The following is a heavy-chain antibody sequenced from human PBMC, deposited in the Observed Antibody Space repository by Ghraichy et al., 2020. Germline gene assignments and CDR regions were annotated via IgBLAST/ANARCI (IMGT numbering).Heavy chain of an antibody. J-gene: IGHJ6*02. CDR3: VRARRDCTNGVCYETYGMDV. V-gene: IGHV1-8*03. D-gene: IGHD2-8*01. CDR1: GYNFTSYD. Sequence: ASVKVSCKASGYNFTSYDINWVRQATGHGPEWVGWMNPNSGNTGYAPKFQGRVTITRNTSISTAYMELSSLRSEDTAVFYCVRARRDCTNGVCYETYGMDVWGQGTTVTVSS. CDR2: MNPNSGNT.